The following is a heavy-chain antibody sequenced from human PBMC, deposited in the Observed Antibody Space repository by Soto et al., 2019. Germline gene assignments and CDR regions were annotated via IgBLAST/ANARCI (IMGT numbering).Heavy chain of an antibody. CDR3: ARQIYDTDTGPNFQYYFDS. D-gene: IGHD5-18*01. CDR1: GYSFAGYW. V-gene: IGHV5-10-1*01. J-gene: IGHJ4*02. CDR2: IDPSDSQT. Sequence: GESLKISCKGSGYSFAGYWITWVRQKPGKGLEWMGRIDPSDSQTYYSPSFRGHVTISVTKSITTVFLQWSSLRASDTAMYYCARQIYDTDTGPNFQYYFDSWGQGTPVT.